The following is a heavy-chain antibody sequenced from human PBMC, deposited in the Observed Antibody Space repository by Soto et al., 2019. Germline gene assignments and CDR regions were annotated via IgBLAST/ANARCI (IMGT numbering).Heavy chain of an antibody. CDR3: ARDIAVAAQRLYFQH. D-gene: IGHD6-13*01. V-gene: IGHV1-18*04. J-gene: IGHJ1*01. CDR1: GYTFTSYG. CDR2: ISAYNGNT. Sequence: QVQLVQSGAEVKKPGASVKVSCKASGYTFTSYGISWVRQAPGQGLEWMGGISAYNGNTNYAQKLQGRVTITTDASTSTAYMELRSLRSDDTPVYYCARDIAVAAQRLYFQHWGQGTLVTVSS.